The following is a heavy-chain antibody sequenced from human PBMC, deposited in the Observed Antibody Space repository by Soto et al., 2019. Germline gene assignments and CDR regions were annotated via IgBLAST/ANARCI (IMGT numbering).Heavy chain of an antibody. CDR1: GGTFSSYA. CDR3: AASIAAAGTDLILYYFDD. Sequence: QVQLVQSGAEVKKPGSSVKVSCKASGGTFSSYAISWVRQAPGQGLEWMGGIIPIFGTANYAQKFQGRVTITADESTSTAYMELSSLRSEDTAVYYCAASIAAAGTDLILYYFDDWGQGTLVTVSS. V-gene: IGHV1-69*01. CDR2: IIPIFGTA. J-gene: IGHJ4*02. D-gene: IGHD6-13*01.